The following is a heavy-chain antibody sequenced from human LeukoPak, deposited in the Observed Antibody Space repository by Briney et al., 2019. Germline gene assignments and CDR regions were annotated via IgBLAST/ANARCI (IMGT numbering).Heavy chain of an antibody. CDR2: IYYGGST. J-gene: IGHJ4*02. CDR3: ARVTSSSLDY. D-gene: IGHD6-13*01. V-gene: IGHV4-30-4*01. CDR1: GGSISSGDYY. Sequence: SSETLSLTCTVSGGSISSGDYYWSWIRQPPGKGLEWIGYIYYGGSTYYNPSLKSRVTISVDTSKNQFSLKLSSVTAADTAVYYCARVTSSSLDYWGQGTLVTVSS.